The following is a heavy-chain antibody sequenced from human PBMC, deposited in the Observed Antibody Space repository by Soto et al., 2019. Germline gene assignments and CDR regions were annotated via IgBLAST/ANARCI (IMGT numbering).Heavy chain of an antibody. CDR3: ARAYYDFWSGYFSYFDY. Sequence: SETLSLTCTVSGGSISSGGYSWSWIRQPPGKGLEWIGYIYHSGSTYYNPSLKSRVTISVDRSKNQFSLKLSSVTAADTAVYYCARAYYDFWSGYFSYFDYWGQGTLVTVSS. J-gene: IGHJ4*02. CDR1: GGSISSGGYS. D-gene: IGHD3-3*01. CDR2: IYHSGST. V-gene: IGHV4-30-2*01.